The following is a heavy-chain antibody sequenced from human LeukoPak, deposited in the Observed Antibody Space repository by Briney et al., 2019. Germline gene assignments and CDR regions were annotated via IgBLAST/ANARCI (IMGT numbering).Heavy chain of an antibody. CDR3: ARGMAAAGLYYFDY. D-gene: IGHD6-13*01. V-gene: IGHV4-4*02. CDR1: GGSISSGKW. CDR2: IYYSGST. Sequence: SGTLSLTCGVSGGSISSGKWWNWVRQPPGKGLEWIGSIYYSGSTYYNPSLKSRVTISVDTSKNQFSLKLSSVTAADTAVYYCARGMAAAGLYYFDYWGQGTLVTVSS. J-gene: IGHJ4*02.